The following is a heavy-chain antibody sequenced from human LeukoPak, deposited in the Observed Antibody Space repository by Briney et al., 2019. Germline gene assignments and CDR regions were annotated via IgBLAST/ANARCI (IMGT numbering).Heavy chain of an antibody. D-gene: IGHD5-24*01. CDR1: GGTFSSYA. CDR3: ARIRDGYNSYFFYGMDV. V-gene: IGHV1-69*01. CDR2: IIALFGTA. J-gene: IGHJ6*02. Sequence: ASVTVSCKASGGTFSSYAISWVRQAPGQGLEWMGVIIALFGTANYAQKFQGRLTITADESTSTAYMELSSLRSEDTAVYYCARIRDGYNSYFFYGMDVWGQGTTVTVSS.